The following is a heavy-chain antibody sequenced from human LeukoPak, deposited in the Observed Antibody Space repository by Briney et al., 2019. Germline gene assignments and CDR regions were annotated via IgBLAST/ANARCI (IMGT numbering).Heavy chain of an antibody. Sequence: GESLKISCKGSGYSFTSYWIGWVRQMPGKGLEWMGIIYPGDSDTRYSPSFQGHVTISADSSSSTAYLQWSSLKTSDTAMYYCTSRKKGMATAGFDYWGQGTLVTVSS. CDR2: IYPGDSDT. CDR3: TSRKKGMATAGFDY. CDR1: GYSFTSYW. J-gene: IGHJ4*02. D-gene: IGHD5-24*01. V-gene: IGHV5-51*01.